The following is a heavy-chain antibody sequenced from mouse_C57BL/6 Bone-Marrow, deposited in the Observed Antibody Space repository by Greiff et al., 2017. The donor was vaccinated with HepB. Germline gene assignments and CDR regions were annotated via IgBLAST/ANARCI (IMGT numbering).Heavy chain of an antibody. CDR3: ARPYYDYGAPWFAY. J-gene: IGHJ3*01. CDR1: GFTFSDYY. D-gene: IGHD2-4*01. Sequence: EVNLVESGGGLVQPGGSLKLSCAASGFTFSDYYMYWVRQTPEKRLEWVAYISNGGGSTYYPDTVKGRFTISRDNAKNTLYLQMSRLKSEDTAMYYCARPYYDYGAPWFAYWGQGTLVTVSA. CDR2: ISNGGGST. V-gene: IGHV5-12*01.